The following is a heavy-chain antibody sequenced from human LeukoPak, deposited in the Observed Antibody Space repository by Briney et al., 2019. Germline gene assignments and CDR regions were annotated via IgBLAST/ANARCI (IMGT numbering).Heavy chain of an antibody. D-gene: IGHD3-9*01. CDR2: ITSSSSYI. CDR1: GFSFSSYN. CDR3: ARVLRDYYFDY. V-gene: IGHV3-21*01. J-gene: IGHJ4*02. Sequence: PGGSLRLSCAASGFSFSSYNMNWVRQAPGKGLEWVSSITSSSSYIYYADSVKGRFTISRDNAKNSLYLQMNSLRAEDTAVYYCARVLRDYYFDYWGQGTLVTVSS.